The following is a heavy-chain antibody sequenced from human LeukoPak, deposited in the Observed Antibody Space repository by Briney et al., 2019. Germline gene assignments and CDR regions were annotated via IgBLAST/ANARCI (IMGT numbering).Heavy chain of an antibody. Sequence: ASVKVSCKASGYTFTGYYMHWVRQAPGQGLEGMGWINPNSGGTNYAQKFQGRVTMTRDTSISTAYMELSRLRSDDTAVYYCARDSPFGYYYYMDVWGKGTTVTISS. J-gene: IGHJ6*03. CDR2: INPNSGGT. CDR3: ARDSPFGYYYYMDV. D-gene: IGHD3-10*01. CDR1: GYTFTGYY. V-gene: IGHV1-2*02.